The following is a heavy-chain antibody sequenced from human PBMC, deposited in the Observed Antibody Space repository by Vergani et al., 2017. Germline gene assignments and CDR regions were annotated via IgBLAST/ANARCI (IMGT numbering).Heavy chain of an antibody. D-gene: IGHD6-25*01. CDR2: IFYSGTT. J-gene: IGHJ6*03. CDR1: GGSISSGDHC. CDR3: ARVDTQVPATSHFYYMDV. V-gene: IGHV4-31*11. Sequence: QLQLQESGPGVVKPSQTLSLTCAVSGGSISSGDHCWTWIRQRPGKGLEWIGYIFYSGTTYDNPSLRSRLTISVDTSQNQFSLKLRSVTAADTAVYYCARVDTQVPATSHFYYMDVWGKGTTVVVSS.